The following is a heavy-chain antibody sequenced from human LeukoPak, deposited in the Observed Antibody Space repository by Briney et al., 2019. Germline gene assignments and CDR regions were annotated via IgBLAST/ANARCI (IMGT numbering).Heavy chain of an antibody. V-gene: IGHV1-8*03. CDR3: AGGFRSDPRGYYYYYMDV. CDR2: MNPNSGNT. J-gene: IGHJ6*03. CDR1: GYTFTSYD. Sequence: APVKVSCKASGYTFTSYDINWVRQATGQGLEWMGWMNPNSGNTGYAQKFQGRVTITRNTSISTAYMALSSLRSEDTAVYYCAGGFRSDPRGYYYYYMDVWGKGTTVTVSS. D-gene: IGHD3-3*01.